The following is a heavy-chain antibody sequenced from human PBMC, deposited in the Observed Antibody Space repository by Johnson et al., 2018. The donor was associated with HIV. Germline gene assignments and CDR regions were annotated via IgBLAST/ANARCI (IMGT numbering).Heavy chain of an antibody. CDR2: IKSKTDGGTT. CDR3: SKGGPYCGDDCYSRGGSDI. J-gene: IGHJ3*02. D-gene: IGHD2-21*01. V-gene: IGHV3-15*01. CDR1: GFTFTNAW. Sequence: VQLVESGGGLVKPGGSLRLSCAASGFTFTNAWMSWVRQAPGKGLEWVGHIKSKTDGGTTDYAAPVKGRFTISRDDSKNTLYLQMNSLKTEDTAVYYCSKGGPYCGDDCYSRGGSDIWGQGTMVTVSS.